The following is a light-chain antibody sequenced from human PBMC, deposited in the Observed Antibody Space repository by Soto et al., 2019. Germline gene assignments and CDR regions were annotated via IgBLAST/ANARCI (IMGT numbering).Light chain of an antibody. CDR3: QQYNKWPRT. Sequence: DMKMNQSPSTLSGSVNDRVTITCRASQTISSWLAWYQQKPGKAPKLLIYKASTLKSGVPSRFSGSGSGTEFTLTISSLQSEDFAVYNCQQYNKWPRTFGQGTKVDIK. CDR1: QTISSW. V-gene: IGKV1-5*03. CDR2: KAS. J-gene: IGKJ2*01.